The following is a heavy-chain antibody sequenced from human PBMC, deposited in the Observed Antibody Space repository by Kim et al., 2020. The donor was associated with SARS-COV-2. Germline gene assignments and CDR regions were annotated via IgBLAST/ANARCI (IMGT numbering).Heavy chain of an antibody. D-gene: IGHD2-21*01. CDR2: INPNSGGT. Sequence: ASVKVSCKASGYTFTGYYMHWVRQAPGQGLEWMGWINPNSGGTNYAQKFQGWVTMTRDTSISTAYMELSRLRSDDTAVYYCARVFRRETMGGGELFYWGQGTLVTVSS. CDR1: GYTFTGYY. CDR3: ARVFRRETMGGGELFY. J-gene: IGHJ4*02. V-gene: IGHV1-2*04.